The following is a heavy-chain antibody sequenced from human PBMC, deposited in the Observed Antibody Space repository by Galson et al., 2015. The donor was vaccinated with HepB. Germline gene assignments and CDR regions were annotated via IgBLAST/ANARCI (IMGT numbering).Heavy chain of an antibody. D-gene: IGHD6-13*01. Sequence: SLRLSCAASGFTFSGSAIHWVRQASGKGPEWVGRIRSKSSNYATSHVPSLKGRFTISSDDSKNMAYLHMRSLETEDTDVYYCIVMGDFSGYSSRWGQGTLVTVSS. CDR2: IRSKSSNYAT. CDR1: GFTFSGSA. J-gene: IGHJ4*02. CDR3: IVMGDFSGYSSR. V-gene: IGHV3-73*01.